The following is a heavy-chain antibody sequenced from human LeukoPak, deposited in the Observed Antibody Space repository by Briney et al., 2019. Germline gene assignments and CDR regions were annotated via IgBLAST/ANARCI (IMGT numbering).Heavy chain of an antibody. J-gene: IGHJ3*02. V-gene: IGHV1-18*01. Sequence: GASVKVSCKASGYTFTSYGISWVRRAPGQGLEWMGWISAYNGNTNYAQKLQGGVTMTTDTSTSTAYMELRSLRSDDTAVYYCARDLYDSSGHRLAGDAFDIWGQGTMVTVSS. CDR1: GYTFTSYG. CDR2: ISAYNGNT. D-gene: IGHD3-22*01. CDR3: ARDLYDSSGHRLAGDAFDI.